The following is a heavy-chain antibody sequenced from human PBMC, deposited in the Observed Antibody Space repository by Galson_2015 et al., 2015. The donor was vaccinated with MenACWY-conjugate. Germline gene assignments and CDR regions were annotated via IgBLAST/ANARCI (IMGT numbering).Heavy chain of an antibody. CDR1: GFTFSSYE. CDR3: ARSYYYDSSGYPHWYFDL. D-gene: IGHD3-22*01. V-gene: IGHV3-21*01. J-gene: IGHJ2*01. Sequence: SLRLSCAASGFTFSSYEMNWVRQAPGKGLEWVSSISSSSSYIYYADSVKGRFTISRDNAKNSLYLQMNSLRAEDTAVYYCARSYYYDSSGYPHWYFDLWGRGTLVTVSS. CDR2: ISSSSSYI.